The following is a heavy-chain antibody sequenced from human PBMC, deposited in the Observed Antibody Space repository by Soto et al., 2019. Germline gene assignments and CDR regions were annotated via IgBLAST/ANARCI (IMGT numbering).Heavy chain of an antibody. CDR1: GGTFSSYA. Sequence: QVQLVQSGAEVKKPGSSVKVSCKASGGTFSSYAISWVRQAPGQGLEWMGGIIPIFGTANYAQKFQGRVTNTADESTSTAYMELSSLRSEDTAVYYCAISTPGIAVAATRRYFDYWGQGTLVTVSS. D-gene: IGHD6-19*01. J-gene: IGHJ4*02. CDR2: IIPIFGTA. V-gene: IGHV1-69*01. CDR3: AISTPGIAVAATRRYFDY.